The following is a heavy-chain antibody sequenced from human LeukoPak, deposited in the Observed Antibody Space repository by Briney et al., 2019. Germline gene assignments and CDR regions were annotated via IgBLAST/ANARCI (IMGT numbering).Heavy chain of an antibody. CDR3: ARDIVVVPAATGMDG. CDR2: ISSSSSYI. Sequence: KPGGSLRLSCAASGFTFSSYSMNWVRQAQGKGLEWVSSISSSSSYIYYADSVKGRFTISRDNAKNSLYLQMNSLRAEDTAVYYCARDIVVVPAATGMDGWGKGTTVTVSS. D-gene: IGHD2-2*01. CDR1: GFTFSSYS. V-gene: IGHV3-21*01. J-gene: IGHJ6*03.